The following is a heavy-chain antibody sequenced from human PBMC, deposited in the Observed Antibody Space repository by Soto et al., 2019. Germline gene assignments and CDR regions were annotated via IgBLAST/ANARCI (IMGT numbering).Heavy chain of an antibody. D-gene: IGHD2-15*01. CDR2: ISSSGGTI. J-gene: IGHJ4*02. CDR1: GFTFSTYS. CDR3: ARLSVRYCSGGSCSQHDY. V-gene: IGHV3-48*02. Sequence: EVQLVESGGGLVQPGGSVRLSCAASGFTFSTYSMNWVRQAPGKGLEWVSFISSSGGTIYYADSVKGRFTISRDNAKNSLYLQMNSLSDEDTAVYYCARLSVRYCSGGSCSQHDYWGQGTLVTVSS.